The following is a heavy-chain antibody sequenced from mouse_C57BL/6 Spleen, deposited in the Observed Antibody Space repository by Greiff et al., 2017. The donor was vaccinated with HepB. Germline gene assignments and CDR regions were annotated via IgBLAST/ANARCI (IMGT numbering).Heavy chain of an antibody. D-gene: IGHD2-3*01. CDR1: GYTFTSYW. CDR3: ARGGGYYALFAY. Sequence: QVQLKQPGTELVKPGASVKLSCKASGYTFTSYWMHWVKQRPGQGLEWIGNINPSNGGTNYNEKFKSKATLTVDKSSSTAYMQLSSLTSEDSAVYYCARGGGYYALFAYWGQGTLVTVSA. CDR2: INPSNGGT. V-gene: IGHV1-53*01. J-gene: IGHJ3*01.